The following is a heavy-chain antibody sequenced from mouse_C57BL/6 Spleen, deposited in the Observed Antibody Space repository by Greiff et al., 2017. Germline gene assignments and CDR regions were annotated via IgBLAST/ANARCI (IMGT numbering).Heavy chain of an antibody. Sequence: QVQLQQSGTELVKPGASVKLSCKASGYTFTSYWMHWVKQRPGQGLEWIGNINPSNGGTNYNEKFKSKATLTVDKSSSTAYMQLSSLTSEDSAVYYCARGHYYGTPWFAYWGQGTLVTVSA. CDR2: INPSNGGT. CDR3: ARGHYYGTPWFAY. D-gene: IGHD1-1*01. J-gene: IGHJ3*01. CDR1: GYTFTSYW. V-gene: IGHV1-53*01.